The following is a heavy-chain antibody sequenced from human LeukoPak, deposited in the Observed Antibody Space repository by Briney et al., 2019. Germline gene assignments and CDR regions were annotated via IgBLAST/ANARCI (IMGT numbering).Heavy chain of an antibody. J-gene: IGHJ4*02. CDR1: GYSFTSYW. Sequence: GESLKISCKGSGYSFTSYWISWVRQMPGKGLEWMGRIDPSDSYTNYSPSFQGHVTISADKSISTAYLQWSSLKASDTAMYYCAGPGGYSYGYDYWGQGTLVTVSS. CDR3: AGPGGYSYGYDY. D-gene: IGHD5-18*01. V-gene: IGHV5-10-1*01. CDR2: IDPSDSYT.